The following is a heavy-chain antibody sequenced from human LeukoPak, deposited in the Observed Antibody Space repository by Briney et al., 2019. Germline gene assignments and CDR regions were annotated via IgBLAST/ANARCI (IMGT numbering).Heavy chain of an antibody. CDR3: ARVGPHRGLLNY. CDR2: IYYSGST. Sequence: PSETLSLTCTVSGGSISSYYWSWIRQPPGKGLEWIGYIYYSGSTNYNPSLKSRVTISVDTSKNQFSLKLSSVTAADTAVYYCARVGPHRGLLNYWGQGTLVTVSS. D-gene: IGHD3-16*01. V-gene: IGHV4-59*01. CDR1: GGSISSYY. J-gene: IGHJ4*02.